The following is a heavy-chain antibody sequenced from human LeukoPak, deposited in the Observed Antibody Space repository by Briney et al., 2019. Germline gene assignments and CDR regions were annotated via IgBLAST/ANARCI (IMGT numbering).Heavy chain of an antibody. CDR2: ISYDGSNK. D-gene: IGHD2-8*01. CDR3: ARDCTNGVCYFEYGRNAFDI. Sequence: PGGSLRLSCAASGFTFSSYAMHWVRQAPGKGLEWVAVISYDGSNKYYADSVKGRFTISRDNSKNTLYLQMNSLRAEDTAVYYCARDCTNGVCYFEYGRNAFDIWGQGTMVTVSS. CDR1: GFTFSSYA. J-gene: IGHJ3*02. V-gene: IGHV3-30-3*01.